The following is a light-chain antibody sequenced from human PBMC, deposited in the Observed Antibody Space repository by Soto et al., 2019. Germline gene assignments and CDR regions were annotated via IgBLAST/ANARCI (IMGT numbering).Light chain of an antibody. V-gene: IGKV3-11*01. J-gene: IGKJ1*01. CDR3: QQRGNWPRT. CDR2: DAS. Sequence: EIVLTQSPATLSLSPGERATLSCRASQSVSSYLAWYQQKLGQAPTLLIYDASKRATGIPARFSGSGSGTDFTLTISNLEPEDFAVYYCQQRGNWPRTFGQGTKVEIK. CDR1: QSVSSY.